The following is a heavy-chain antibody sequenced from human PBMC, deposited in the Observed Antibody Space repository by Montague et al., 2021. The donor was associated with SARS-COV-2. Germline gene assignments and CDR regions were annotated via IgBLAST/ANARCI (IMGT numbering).Heavy chain of an antibody. CDR3: ARDNYGDWGYYGLDV. J-gene: IGHJ6*02. CDR1: GGSIGTYY. V-gene: IGHV4-59*01. D-gene: IGHD4-17*01. Sequence: SETLSLTCTVSGGSIGTYYWNWFRQSPGKGLEWFGYIYYTGSTKYSPSXXSRVTISMDTSRDQLSLRLKSVTAADTAVYYCARDNYGDWGYYGLDVWGQGTTIIVSS. CDR2: IYYTGST.